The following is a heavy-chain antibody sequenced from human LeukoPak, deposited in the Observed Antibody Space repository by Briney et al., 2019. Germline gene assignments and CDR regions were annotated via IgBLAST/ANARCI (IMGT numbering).Heavy chain of an antibody. CDR1: GGSISSYY. D-gene: IGHD6-13*01. J-gene: IGHJ3*02. V-gene: IGHV4-59*01. CDR3: ARVSGQLTAFDI. Sequence: PSETLSLTCTVSGGSISSYYWSWIRQPPGKGLEWIGYIYYSGSTNYNPSLKSRVTISVDTSKNQFSLKLSSVTAADTAVYYCARVSGQLTAFDIWGQGTMVTVSS. CDR2: IYYSGST.